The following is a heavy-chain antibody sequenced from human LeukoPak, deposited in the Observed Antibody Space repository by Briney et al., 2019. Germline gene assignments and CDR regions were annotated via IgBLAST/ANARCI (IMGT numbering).Heavy chain of an antibody. Sequence: GGSLRLSCAASGLTFRTYAMSWVRQAPGKGLEWVSSISDSGGDIFYADSVKGRFTLSRDNAKNSLYLQMNSLRAEDTAVYYCARDRDPGYYDTNGYRRINAFDILGQGTMVTVSS. CDR3: ARDRDPGYYDTNGYRRINAFDI. V-gene: IGHV3-21*01. D-gene: IGHD3-22*01. CDR2: ISDSGGDI. CDR1: GLTFRTYA. J-gene: IGHJ3*02.